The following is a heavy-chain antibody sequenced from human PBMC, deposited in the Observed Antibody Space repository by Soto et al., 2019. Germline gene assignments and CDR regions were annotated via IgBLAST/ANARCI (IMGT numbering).Heavy chain of an antibody. CDR2: INHSGST. D-gene: IGHD6-13*01. V-gene: IGHV4-34*01. J-gene: IGHJ4*02. CDR3: ARGPYTSSWYRGNFDY. Sequence: QVQLQQWGAGLLKPSETLSLTCAVYGESFSDYYWNWIRQPPGKGLDWIGEINHSGSTKYNPSLKSRVTISVDTSKTQFSLKLRPVTAADTAVYYCARGPYTSSWYRGNFDYWGQGTLATVSS. CDR1: GESFSDYY.